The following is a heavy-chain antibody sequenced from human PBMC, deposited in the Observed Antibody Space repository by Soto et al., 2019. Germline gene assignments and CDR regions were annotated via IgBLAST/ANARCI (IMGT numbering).Heavy chain of an antibody. CDR1: GGSFSGYY. CDR3: ARHGTYDILTGYYPPLDI. D-gene: IGHD3-9*01. Sequence: SETLSLTCAVYGGSFSGYYWNWIRQPPGKGLEWIGEINHSGSTNYNPSLKSRITISVDTSKNQFSLRLTSVTAADTAVYYCARHGTYDILTGYYPPLDIWGQGTMVTVSS. CDR2: INHSGST. J-gene: IGHJ3*02. V-gene: IGHV4-34*01.